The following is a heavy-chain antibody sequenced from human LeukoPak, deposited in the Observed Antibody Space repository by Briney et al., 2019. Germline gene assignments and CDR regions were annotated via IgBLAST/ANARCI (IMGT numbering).Heavy chain of an antibody. V-gene: IGHV1-2*02. CDR2: DNPNNGAT. D-gene: IGHD2-2*01. CDR1: GYSFNVYY. CDR3: ARADCSSTSCYETFDI. J-gene: IGHJ3*02. Sequence: ASVKVSCRASGYSFNVYYMHWVRQAPGQGLEWMGWDNPNNGATKYAQKFQGRVTMTRDMSISTAYMEMSSLRSDDTAVYYCARADCSSTSCYETFDIWGQGTMVTVSS.